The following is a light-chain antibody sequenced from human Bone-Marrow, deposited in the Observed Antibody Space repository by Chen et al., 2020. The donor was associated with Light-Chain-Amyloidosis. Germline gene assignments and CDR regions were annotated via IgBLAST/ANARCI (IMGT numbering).Light chain of an antibody. CDR2: RDT. Sequence: SYELTHPPSVSVSPAPTARITCSGDDLPTKYAYWYQQKPGQAPVLVIHRDTERPSGISERFSGSSSGTTATLTISGVQAEDEADYHCQSADSSGTYEVIFGGGTKLTVL. V-gene: IGLV3-25*03. J-gene: IGLJ2*01. CDR3: QSADSSGTYEVI. CDR1: DLPTKY.